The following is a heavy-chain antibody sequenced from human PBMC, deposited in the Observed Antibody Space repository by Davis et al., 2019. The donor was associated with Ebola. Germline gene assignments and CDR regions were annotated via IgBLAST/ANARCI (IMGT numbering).Heavy chain of an antibody. D-gene: IGHD3-10*01. CDR2: ISSSAHNI. CDR3: ARVKVTLVQGNVFDS. J-gene: IGHJ4*02. V-gene: IGHV3-11*04. Sequence: GESLKISCEVSGFTFTDYYMSWIRQAPGKGLEWVSYISSSAHNIYYADSVKGRFTVSRDNAENSLYLQMNSLRAEDTAVYYCARVKVTLVQGNVFDSWGQGTLVTVSS. CDR1: GFTFTDYY.